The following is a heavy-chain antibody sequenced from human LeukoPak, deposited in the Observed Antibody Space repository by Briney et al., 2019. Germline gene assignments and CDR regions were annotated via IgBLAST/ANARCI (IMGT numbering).Heavy chain of an antibody. D-gene: IGHD2-15*01. CDR3: ARGIVVVAQLGYYYYYMDV. Sequence: SETLSLTCTVSGGSISSSSYYWGWIRQPPGKGLEWIASIYYSGSTYYNPSLKSRVTISVDTSKNQFSLKLSSVTAADTAVYYCARGIVVVAQLGYYYYYMDVWGKGTTVTISS. CDR2: IYYSGST. V-gene: IGHV4-39*07. CDR1: GGSISSSSYY. J-gene: IGHJ6*03.